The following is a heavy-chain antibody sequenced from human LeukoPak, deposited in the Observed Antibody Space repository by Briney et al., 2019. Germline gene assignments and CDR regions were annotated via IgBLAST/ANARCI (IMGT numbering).Heavy chain of an antibody. CDR3: AREVRYCPDE. V-gene: IGHV3-74*01. CDR1: GFTFNSYW. Sequence: PGGSLRLSCAASGFTFNSYWMHWVRQAPGKGLVWVSRINTDGSSITYADSVKGRFTISRDNAKNTLYLQMNSLRVEDTAVYFCAREVRYCPDEWGKGTPVTVSS. D-gene: IGHD3-9*01. J-gene: IGHJ4*02. CDR2: INTDGSSI.